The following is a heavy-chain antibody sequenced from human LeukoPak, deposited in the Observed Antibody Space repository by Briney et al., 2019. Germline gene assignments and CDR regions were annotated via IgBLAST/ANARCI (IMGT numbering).Heavy chain of an antibody. Sequence: ASVKVSCKASGYTFSAYGISWVRQAPGQGLEWMGWISAYNGHTNYAQKFQGRVTMTTDTSTSTAYMELTSLTSDDTAVYYCTRDKDLGAVAGTFDYWGQGTLVTVSS. CDR2: ISAYNGHT. CDR1: GYTFSAYG. D-gene: IGHD6-19*01. V-gene: IGHV1-18*01. J-gene: IGHJ4*02. CDR3: TRDKDLGAVAGTFDY.